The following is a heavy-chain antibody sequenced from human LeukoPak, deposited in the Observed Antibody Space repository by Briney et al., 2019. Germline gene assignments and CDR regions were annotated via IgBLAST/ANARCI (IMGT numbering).Heavy chain of an antibody. V-gene: IGHV3-48*02. D-gene: IGHD3-10*01. Sequence: SGGSLRLSCAGSGFTFRSYSMNWVRQAPGKGLEWVAYISTLSSTIYYADSVKGRLTISRDNAKNSLYLQTNSLRDEDTAVYYCVRHGSWFNYWGRGALVTVSS. CDR3: VRHGSWFNY. CDR2: ISTLSSTI. J-gene: IGHJ4*02. CDR1: GFTFRSYS.